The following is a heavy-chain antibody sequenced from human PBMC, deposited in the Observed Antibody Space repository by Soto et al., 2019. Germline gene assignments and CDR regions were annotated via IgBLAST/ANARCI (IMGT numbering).Heavy chain of an antibody. J-gene: IGHJ4*02. CDR2: ISGSGGST. CDR3: AKDSPRIYYFDY. V-gene: IGHV3-23*01. Sequence: PGGSLRLPCAASGFTFSSYAMSWVRQAPGKGRERVSAISGSGGSTYYADSVRGRFTISRDNSKNTLYLQMNSLRAEDTAVYYCAKDSPRIYYFDYWGQGTLVTVSS. CDR1: GFTFSSYA.